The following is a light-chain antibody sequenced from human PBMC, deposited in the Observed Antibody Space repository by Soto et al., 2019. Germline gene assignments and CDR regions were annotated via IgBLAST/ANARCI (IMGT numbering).Light chain of an antibody. J-gene: IGKJ1*01. CDR2: GAS. CDR1: QSVSSSY. V-gene: IGKV3-20*01. Sequence: IVLSQSPCTLSLSTGERATLSCRASQSVSSSYLAWYQQKPGQAPRLLIYGASSRATGIPDRFSGSGSGTDFTLTISRLEPEDFAVFYCHQYGSSPQTFAQGTKVDIK. CDR3: HQYGSSPQT.